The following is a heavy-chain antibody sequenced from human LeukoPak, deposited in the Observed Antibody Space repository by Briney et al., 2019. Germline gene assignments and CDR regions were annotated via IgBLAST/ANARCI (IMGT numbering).Heavy chain of an antibody. D-gene: IGHD1-26*01. V-gene: IGHV3-66*01. CDR3: ARDRSGSYYFDY. CDR1: GFTVSSNY. Sequence: GGSLRLSCAASGFTVSSNYMSWVRQAPGKGLEWFSVIYSGGSTYYAASVKGRFTISRDNSKNTLYLQMNRLTAEDTAVYYCARDRSGSYYFDYWGQGTLVTVSS. CDR2: IYSGGST. J-gene: IGHJ4*02.